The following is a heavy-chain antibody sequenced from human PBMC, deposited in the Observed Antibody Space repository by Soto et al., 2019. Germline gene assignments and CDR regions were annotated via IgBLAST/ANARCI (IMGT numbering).Heavy chain of an antibody. CDR3: ARADYGDYMGY. CDR1: GGSISSYY. D-gene: IGHD3-16*01. Sequence: SETLSLTCTVSGGSISSYYWSWIRQPPGKGLEWIGYIYYSGSTNYNPSLKSRVTITVDTSKNQFSLKLSSVTAADTAVYYCARADYGDYMGYWGQGTLVTVSS. J-gene: IGHJ4*02. CDR2: IYYSGST. V-gene: IGHV4-59*01.